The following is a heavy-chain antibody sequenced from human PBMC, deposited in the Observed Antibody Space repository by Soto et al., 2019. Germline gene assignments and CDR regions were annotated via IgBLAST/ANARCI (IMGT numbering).Heavy chain of an antibody. V-gene: IGHV4-59*08. Sequence: QVQLQESGPGLVKPSETLSLTCTVSGGSISSYYWSWIRQPPGKGLEWIGYIYYSGSTNYNPSLKSRVTISVDTSKNQFSLKLSSVTAADTAVYYCARHGRSSSWYTGGWFDPWGQGTLVTVSS. J-gene: IGHJ5*02. CDR3: ARHGRSSSWYTGGWFDP. CDR2: IYYSGST. CDR1: GGSISSYY. D-gene: IGHD6-13*01.